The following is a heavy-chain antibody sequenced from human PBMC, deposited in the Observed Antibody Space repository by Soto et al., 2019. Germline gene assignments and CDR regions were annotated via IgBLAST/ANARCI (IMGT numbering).Heavy chain of an antibody. CDR1: GFTFSSYA. V-gene: IGHV3-30-3*01. CDR2: ISYDGSNK. J-gene: IGHJ4*02. Sequence: QVQLVESGGGVVQPGRSLRLSCAASGFTFSSYAMHWVRQAPGKGLEWVAVISYDGSNKYYADSVKGRFTISRDNSKNTLYLQMNSLRAEDTAVYYCARDNSGSSWYFDYWGQGTLVTVSS. D-gene: IGHD6-13*01. CDR3: ARDNSGSSWYFDY.